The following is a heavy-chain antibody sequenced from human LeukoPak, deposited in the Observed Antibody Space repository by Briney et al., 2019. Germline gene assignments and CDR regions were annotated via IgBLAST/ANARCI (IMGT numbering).Heavy chain of an antibody. Sequence: PGGSLRLSCAASGFTFSIYVMSWVRQAPGKGLEWVSGITGSGGSTYYADSVKGRFTISRDNSKSTVYLEMNSLRDEDTAVYYCAKSLQGGPDIGGYWGQGTLVTVSS. V-gene: IGHV3-23*01. CDR1: GFTFSIYV. J-gene: IGHJ4*02. CDR3: AKSLQGGPDIGGY. D-gene: IGHD5-12*01. CDR2: ITGSGGST.